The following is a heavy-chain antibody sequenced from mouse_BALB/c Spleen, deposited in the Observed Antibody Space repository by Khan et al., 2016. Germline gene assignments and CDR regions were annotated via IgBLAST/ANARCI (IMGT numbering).Heavy chain of an antibody. CDR3: ARLYGSTYWYFDV. J-gene: IGHJ1*01. Sequence: QVQLQQSGAELVKPGASVKLSCKASGYTFTSYDINWVRQRPEQGLEWIGWIFPGDGSTKYNEKFKGKATLTTDKSSSTAYIQLSRLTSEDSAVYVCARLYGSTYWYFDVWGAGTTVTVSS. CDR1: GYTFTSYD. D-gene: IGHD1-1*01. V-gene: IGHV1-85*01. CDR2: IFPGDGST.